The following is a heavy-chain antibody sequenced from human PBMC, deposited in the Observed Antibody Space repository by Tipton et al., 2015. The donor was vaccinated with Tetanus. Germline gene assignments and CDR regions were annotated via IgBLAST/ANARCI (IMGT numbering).Heavy chain of an antibody. J-gene: IGHJ5*02. CDR3: ARQLWGYWFDP. Sequence: QLVQSGAEVKKPGASVKVSCKASGYTFTNYPIHWVRQAPGQRVEWMGWINAGRGNTEYSQSFQDRVTITRDTSANTAYLELSSLRSEDTAVYYCARQLWGYWFDPWGQGTLVTVSS. V-gene: IGHV1-3*01. CDR2: INAGRGNT. CDR1: GYTFTNYP. D-gene: IGHD7-27*01.